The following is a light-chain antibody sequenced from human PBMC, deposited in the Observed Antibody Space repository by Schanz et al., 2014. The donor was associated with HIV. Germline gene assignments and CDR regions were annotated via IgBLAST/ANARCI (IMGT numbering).Light chain of an antibody. V-gene: IGLV2-14*03. CDR2: DVN. CDR3: SSFAGRRNLL. CDR1: GTDIGDDNY. Sequence: QSALTQPASVSGSPGQSITISCVGSGTDIGDDNYVSWYQHHPGTAPKLLIFDVNIRPSGVSDRFSGSKSGNAASLTVSGLQADDEADYYCSSFAGRRNLLFGGGTKLTVL. J-gene: IGLJ3*02.